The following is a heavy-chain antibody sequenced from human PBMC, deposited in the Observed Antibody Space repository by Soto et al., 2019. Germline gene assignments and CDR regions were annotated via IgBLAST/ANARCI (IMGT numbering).Heavy chain of an antibody. CDR2: IIPIFGTA. D-gene: IGHD3-9*01. J-gene: IGHJ6*02. Sequence: SVKVSCKASGGTFSSYAISWVRQAPGQGLEWMGGIIPIFGTANYAQKFQGRVTITADESTSTAYMELSSLRSEDTAVYYCASGTISRPYYYYYGMDAWGQGTTVTVSS. CDR3: ASGTISRPYYYYYGMDA. V-gene: IGHV1-69*13. CDR1: GGTFSSYA.